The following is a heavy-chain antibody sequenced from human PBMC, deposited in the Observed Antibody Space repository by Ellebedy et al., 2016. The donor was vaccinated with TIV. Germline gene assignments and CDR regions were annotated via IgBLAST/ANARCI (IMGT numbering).Heavy chain of an antibody. J-gene: IGHJ4*02. CDR2: IIPILGKA. CDR3: AGVGNYYGGNPSYYFDY. Sequence: AASVKVSCKASGGPFSSYGISWVRQAPGQGLEWMGGIIPILGKANYAQKFQGRVTITADESTSTAYMELSSLRSEDTAVYYCAGVGNYYGGNPSYYFDYWGQGTLVTVSS. CDR1: GGPFSSYG. D-gene: IGHD4-23*01. V-gene: IGHV1-69*10.